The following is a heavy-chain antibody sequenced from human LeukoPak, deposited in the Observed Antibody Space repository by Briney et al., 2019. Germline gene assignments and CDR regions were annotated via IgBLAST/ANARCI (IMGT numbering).Heavy chain of an antibody. D-gene: IGHD6-13*01. J-gene: IGHJ5*02. CDR3: ARATPMYSSSWYNWFDP. Sequence: SETLSLTCAVYGGSFSGYYWSWIRRPPGKGLEWIGEINHSGSTNYNPSLKSRVTISVDTSKNQLSLKLSSVTAADTAVYYCARATPMYSSSWYNWFDPWGQGTLVTVSS. CDR1: GGSFSGYY. CDR2: INHSGST. V-gene: IGHV4-34*01.